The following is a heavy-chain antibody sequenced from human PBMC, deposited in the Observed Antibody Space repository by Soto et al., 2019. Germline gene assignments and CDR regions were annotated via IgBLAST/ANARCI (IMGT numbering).Heavy chain of an antibody. CDR2: ISGSGDST. Sequence: EVQLLESGGGLVQPGGSLKPSGEPPGFPFRPYARNWVRRAPGKGLEWASGISGSGDSTYYADSVKGRFTVSRDNSKNTLYLQMNSLRAEDTAVFYCAKERSSGWSLDYWGQGTLVTVSS. V-gene: IGHV3-23*01. CDR3: AKERSSGWSLDY. D-gene: IGHD6-19*01. J-gene: IGHJ4*02. CDR1: GFPFRPYA.